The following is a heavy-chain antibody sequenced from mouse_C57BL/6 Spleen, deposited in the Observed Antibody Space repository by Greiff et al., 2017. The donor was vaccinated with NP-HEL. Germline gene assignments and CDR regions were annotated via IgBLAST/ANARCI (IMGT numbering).Heavy chain of an antibody. V-gene: IGHV1-69*01. CDR3: ARDGILLLRSYYFDY. CDR1: GYTFTSYW. CDR2: IDPSDSYT. J-gene: IGHJ2*01. D-gene: IGHD1-1*01. Sequence: QVQLQQPGAELVMPGASVKLSCKASGYTFTSYWMHWVKQRPGQGLEWIGEIDPSDSYTNYNQKFKGKSTLTVDKSSSTAYMQLSSLPSEDSAVYYCARDGILLLRSYYFDYWGQGTTLTVSS.